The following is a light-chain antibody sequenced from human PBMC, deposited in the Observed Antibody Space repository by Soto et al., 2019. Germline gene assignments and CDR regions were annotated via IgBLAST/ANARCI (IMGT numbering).Light chain of an antibody. V-gene: IGKV1-5*03. CDR2: KAS. CDR1: QHIRDL. CDR3: QHYDHYPWT. Sequence: IQMTQSPSMVSASVGDKVIITCRASQHIRDLLAWYQQRPGKAPELLIYKASHLQTGVPSRFSDTGFGTEFTLTFTSLQPDDLATYYCQHYDHYPWTFGQGTKVEV. J-gene: IGKJ1*01.